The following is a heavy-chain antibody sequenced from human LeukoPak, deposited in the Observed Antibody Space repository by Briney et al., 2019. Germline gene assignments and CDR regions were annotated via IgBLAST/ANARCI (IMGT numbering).Heavy chain of an antibody. CDR2: MNPNSGNT. CDR3: ARGAYYDFWSGYYTYYYYYYMDV. J-gene: IGHJ6*03. V-gene: IGHV1-8*01. CDR1: GYTFTSYD. D-gene: IGHD3-3*01. Sequence: ASVKVSCKASGYTFTSYDINWVRQATGQGLEWMGWMNPNSGNTGYAQKFQGRVTMTRNTSISTAYMELSSLRSEDTAVYYCARGAYYDFWSGYYTYYYYYYMDVWGKGTTVTVSS.